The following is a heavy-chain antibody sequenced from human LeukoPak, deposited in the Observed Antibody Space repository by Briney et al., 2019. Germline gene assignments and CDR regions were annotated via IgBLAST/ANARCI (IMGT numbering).Heavy chain of an antibody. J-gene: IGHJ4*02. D-gene: IGHD5-18*01. CDR1: GGSISSYY. CDR3: ARGGGSGYSYG. Sequence: SETLSLTCTVSGGSISSYYWTWIRQPPEKGLEWIGYIYYSGSTNYNPSHKSRVTISVDTSKNQFSLKLSSVTAADTAVYYCARGGGSGYSYGWGQGTLVSVSS. V-gene: IGHV4-59*01. CDR2: IYYSGST.